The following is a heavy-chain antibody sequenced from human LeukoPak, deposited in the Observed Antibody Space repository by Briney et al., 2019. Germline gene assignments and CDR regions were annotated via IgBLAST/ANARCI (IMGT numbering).Heavy chain of an antibody. Sequence: SETLSLTCTVSGGSINSSSYYWGWIRQPPGKGLEWIGSIYYSGSTYYNPSLKSRVTISVDTSMNQFSLKLSSVTAADTAVYYCARLTYYYYGMDVWGQGTTVTVSS. CDR2: IYYSGST. CDR3: ARLTYYYYGMDV. J-gene: IGHJ6*02. V-gene: IGHV4-39*01. CDR1: GGSINSSSYY.